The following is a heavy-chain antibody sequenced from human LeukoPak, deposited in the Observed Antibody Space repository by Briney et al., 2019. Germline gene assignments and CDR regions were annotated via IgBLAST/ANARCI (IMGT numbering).Heavy chain of an antibody. J-gene: IGHJ3*02. CDR2: ISYNGST. V-gene: IGHV4-59*01. CDR3: ARGKSQTRPFDI. CDR1: GGSISSFY. Sequence: PSETLPLTCTVSGGSISSFYWNWIRQPPGKGLEWIGYISYNGSTNYNPSLKSRVTISVDTSRNQFSLKLTSVTAADTAVYYCARGKSQTRPFDIWGQGTMVTVSS. D-gene: IGHD2-2*01.